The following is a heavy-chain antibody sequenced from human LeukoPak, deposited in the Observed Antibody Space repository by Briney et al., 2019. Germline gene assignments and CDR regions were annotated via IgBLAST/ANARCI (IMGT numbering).Heavy chain of an antibody. V-gene: IGHV3-53*01. Sequence: PGGSLRLSCAASGFTVRRKYMTWVRQAPGKGLEWVSLIYSGDSTYYADSVKGRFTISRDNSKNTLYLQMNSLRAEDTAVYYCARAGGLRLFNYWGQGTLVTVSS. CDR2: IYSGDST. CDR3: ARAGGLRLFNY. J-gene: IGHJ4*02. CDR1: GFTVRRKY. D-gene: IGHD3-16*01.